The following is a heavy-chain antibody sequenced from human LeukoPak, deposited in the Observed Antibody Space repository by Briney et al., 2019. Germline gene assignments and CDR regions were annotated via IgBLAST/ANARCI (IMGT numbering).Heavy chain of an antibody. CDR2: IYTSGSI. Sequence: SETLSLTCTVSGGSISSYYWSWIRQPAGKGLEWIGRIYTSGSINYNPSLKSRVTMSVDTSKNQFSLKLSSVTAADTAVYYCARDRVVVPATNVYYYYGMDVWGQGTTVTVSS. J-gene: IGHJ6*02. CDR3: ARDRVVVPATNVYYYYGMDV. D-gene: IGHD2-2*01. CDR1: GGSISSYY. V-gene: IGHV4-4*07.